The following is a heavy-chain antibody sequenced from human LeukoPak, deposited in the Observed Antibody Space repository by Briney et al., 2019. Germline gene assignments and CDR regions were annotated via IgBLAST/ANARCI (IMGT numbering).Heavy chain of an antibody. CDR3: ARDYELGDQMPQIYYYYYGMDV. J-gene: IGHJ6*02. CDR1: GFPFSNSA. CDR2: LSGSGITT. D-gene: IGHD2-2*01. V-gene: IGHV3-23*01. Sequence: GGSLRLSCAASGFPFSNSAMSWVRQAPGKGLEWVSTLSGSGITTYYADSVKGRFTISRDNSKNTLYLQMNSLRAKDTAVYYSARDYELGDQMPQIYYYYYGMDVWGQGTTVTVSS.